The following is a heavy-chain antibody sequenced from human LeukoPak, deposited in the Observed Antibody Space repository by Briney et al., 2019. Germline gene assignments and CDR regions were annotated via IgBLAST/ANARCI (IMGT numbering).Heavy chain of an antibody. D-gene: IGHD3-9*01. V-gene: IGHV3-23*01. Sequence: GGSLRLSCAASGFTFSSYAMSWVRQAPGKGLEWVSAISGSGDSTYYADSVKGRFTISRDNSKNTLYLQMNSLRAEDTAVYYCAKDHYDILTGYYFWYDYWGQGTLVTVSS. CDR1: GFTFSSYA. CDR2: ISGSGDST. CDR3: AKDHYDILTGYYFWYDY. J-gene: IGHJ4*02.